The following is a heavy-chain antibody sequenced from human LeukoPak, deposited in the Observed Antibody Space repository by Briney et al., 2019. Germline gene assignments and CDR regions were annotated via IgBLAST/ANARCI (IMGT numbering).Heavy chain of an antibody. CDR3: ARGLRYCSGGSCSHYYYYYGMDV. J-gene: IGHJ6*02. V-gene: IGHV4-34*01. CDR2: INHSGST. D-gene: IGHD2-15*01. CDR1: GGSFSGYY. Sequence: PSETLSLICAVYGGSFSGYYWSWIRQPPGKGLEWIGEINHSGSTNYNPSLKSRVTISVDTSKNQFSLKLSSVTAADTAVYYCARGLRYCSGGSCSHYYYYYGMDVWGQGTTVTVSS.